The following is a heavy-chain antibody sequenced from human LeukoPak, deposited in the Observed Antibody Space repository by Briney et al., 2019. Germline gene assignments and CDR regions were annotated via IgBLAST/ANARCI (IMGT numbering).Heavy chain of an antibody. CDR3: ARDRGYCSSTSCYAPDYYYYGMDV. Sequence: PSETLSLTCTVSGGSISSYYWSWIRQPAGKGLEWIGRIYTSGSTNYNPSLKSRVTMSVDTSKNQFSLKLSSVTAADTAVYYCARDRGYCSSTSCYAPDYYYYGMDVWGQGTTVTVSS. J-gene: IGHJ6*02. CDR2: IYTSGST. D-gene: IGHD2-2*01. V-gene: IGHV4-4*07. CDR1: GGSISSYY.